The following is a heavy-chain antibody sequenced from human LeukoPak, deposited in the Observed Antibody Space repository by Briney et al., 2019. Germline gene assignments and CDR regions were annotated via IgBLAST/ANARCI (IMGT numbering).Heavy chain of an antibody. D-gene: IGHD2-15*01. V-gene: IGHV1-18*01. Sequence: ASVKVSCKASGYTFTNYGITWVRQAPGQGLEWMGWVSAYADNTNYVQKIQGRVTMTTDTSTSTAYMELRSLRPDDTAVNYCARDCIGCHGFDYWGQGTLVTVSS. CDR1: GYTFTNYG. CDR2: VSAYADNT. J-gene: IGHJ4*02. CDR3: ARDCIGCHGFDY.